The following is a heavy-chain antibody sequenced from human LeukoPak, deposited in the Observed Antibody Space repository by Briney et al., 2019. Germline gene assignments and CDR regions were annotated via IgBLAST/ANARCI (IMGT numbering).Heavy chain of an antibody. CDR2: ISAYNGNT. D-gene: IGHD2-2*01. J-gene: IGHJ6*02. Sequence: ASVKVSCKASGYTFTSYGISWVRQAPGQGLEWMGWISAYNGNTNYAKKLQGRVTMTTDTSTRTAYMELRSLRSDDTAVYYCARDPRQVVVPAAMNAHYYYYGMDVWGQGTTVTVSS. V-gene: IGHV1-18*01. CDR3: ARDPRQVVVPAAMNAHYYYYGMDV. CDR1: GYTFTSYG.